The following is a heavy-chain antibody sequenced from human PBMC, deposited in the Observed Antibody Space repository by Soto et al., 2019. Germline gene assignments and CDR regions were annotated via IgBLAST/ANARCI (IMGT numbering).Heavy chain of an antibody. V-gene: IGHV3-23*01. CDR2: ISGSGGST. CDR1: GFTFSSYA. Sequence: EVQLLESGGGLVQPGGSLRLSCAVSGFTFSSYAMSWVRQAPGKGLEWVSGISGSGGSTYYAASVKGRCTISRDNSKEALYLQMNSLSAEDTAVYFVAKAEAGYSVDSWVQGALVVVSS. CDR3: AKAEAGYSVDS. D-gene: IGHD6-13*01. J-gene: IGHJ4*02.